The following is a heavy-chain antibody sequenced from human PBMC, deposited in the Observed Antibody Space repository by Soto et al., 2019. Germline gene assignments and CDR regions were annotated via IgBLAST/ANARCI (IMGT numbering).Heavy chain of an antibody. CDR2: INPNSGGT. CDR1: GYTFTGYY. CDR3: ARALHVWGSYRLAY. V-gene: IGHV1-2*02. J-gene: IGHJ4*02. Sequence: ASVKVSCRASGYTFTGYYRHGVRQAPGQGLEWMGWINPNSGGTNYAQKFQGRVTMTRDTSISTAYMELSRLRSDDTAVYYCARALHVWGSYRLAYWGQGTLVTVSS. D-gene: IGHD3-16*02.